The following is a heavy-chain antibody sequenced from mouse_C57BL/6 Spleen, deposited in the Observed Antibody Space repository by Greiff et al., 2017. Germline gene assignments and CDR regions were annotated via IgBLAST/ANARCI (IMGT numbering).Heavy chain of an antibody. V-gene: IGHV1-80*01. CDR3: SSYYGSNPWFAY. CDR2: IYPGDGDT. CDR1: GYAFSSYW. J-gene: IGHJ3*01. D-gene: IGHD1-1*01. Sequence: VQLQQSGAELVKPGASVKISCKASGYAFSSYWMNWVKQRPGTGLEWIGQIYPGDGDTNYNGKFKGKATLTADKSSTTAYMQLSSLSSEDSAVYFCSSYYGSNPWFAYWGQGTLVTVSA.